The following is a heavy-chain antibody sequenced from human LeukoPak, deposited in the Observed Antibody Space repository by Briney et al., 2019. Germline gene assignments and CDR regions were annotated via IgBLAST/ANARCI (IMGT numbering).Heavy chain of an antibody. Sequence: SETLSLTCTVSGGSISSYYWSWIRQPAGKGLEWIGRIYTSGSTNYNPSLKSRVTMSVDTSKNQFSLKLSSVTAADTAVYYCARVGGSGSYRDYYFDYWGQGTLVTVSS. V-gene: IGHV4-4*07. CDR1: GGSISSYY. D-gene: IGHD1-26*01. J-gene: IGHJ4*02. CDR3: ARVGGSGSYRDYYFDY. CDR2: IYTSGST.